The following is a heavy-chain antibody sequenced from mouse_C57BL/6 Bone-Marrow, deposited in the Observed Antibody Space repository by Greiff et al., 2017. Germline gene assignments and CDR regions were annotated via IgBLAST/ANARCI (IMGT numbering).Heavy chain of an antibody. J-gene: IGHJ3*01. CDR3: ARRGDYGFAY. V-gene: IGHV1-69*02. Sequence: VQLQEPGADLVKPGASVKLSCTASGYTFTSYCMSWVRQTPDKSLEWVATISPGGSYTYYTDRLKGKATLSGDKSKSTPYMQLSSLKSEDSAVYYCARRGDYGFAYWGQGTLVTVSA. CDR2: ISPGGSYT. CDR1: GYTFTSYC. D-gene: IGHD2-13*01.